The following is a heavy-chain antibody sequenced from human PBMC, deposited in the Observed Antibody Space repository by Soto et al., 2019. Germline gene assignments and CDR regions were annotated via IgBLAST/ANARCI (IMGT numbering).Heavy chain of an antibody. CDR2: ISYDGSNK. Sequence: ESGGGVVQPGRSLRLSCAASGFTFSSYAMHWVRQAPGKGLEWVAVISYDGSNKYYADSVKGRFTISRDNSKNTLYLQMNSLRAEDTAVYYCARELGITATYDAFDIWGQGTMVTVSS. CDR3: ARELGITATYDAFDI. D-gene: IGHD1-20*01. J-gene: IGHJ3*02. V-gene: IGHV3-30-3*01. CDR1: GFTFSSYA.